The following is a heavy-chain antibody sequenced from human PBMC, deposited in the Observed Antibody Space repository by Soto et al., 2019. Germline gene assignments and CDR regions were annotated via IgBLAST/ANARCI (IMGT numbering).Heavy chain of an antibody. CDR3: ARDLKVAGANSYYYYGMDV. D-gene: IGHD6-19*01. J-gene: IGHJ6*02. CDR1: GFTFSNYS. Sequence: EVQLVESGGGLVKPGGSLRLSCAASGFTFSNYSMNWVRQAPGKGLEWVSSISRSSSNIYYADSVKGRFTISRDNAKNALYLHMNSLRARDTAVYYCARDLKVAGANSYYYYGMDVWGQGTTVIVSS. V-gene: IGHV3-21*01. CDR2: ISRSSSNI.